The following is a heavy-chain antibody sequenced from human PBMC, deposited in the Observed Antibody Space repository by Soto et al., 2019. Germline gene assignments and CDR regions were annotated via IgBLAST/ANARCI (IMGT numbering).Heavy chain of an antibody. CDR1: GGSISSSSYY. D-gene: IGHD5-12*01. Sequence: QLQLQESGPGLVKPSETLSLTCTVSGGSISSSSYYWGWIRQPPGKGLEWIGSIYYSGSTYYNPSLKSRVTISVDTSKNQFSLKLSSVTAADTAVSYCARRYLGGYDHLYYGMDVWGQGTTVTVSS. CDR2: IYYSGST. V-gene: IGHV4-39*01. J-gene: IGHJ6*02. CDR3: ARRYLGGYDHLYYGMDV.